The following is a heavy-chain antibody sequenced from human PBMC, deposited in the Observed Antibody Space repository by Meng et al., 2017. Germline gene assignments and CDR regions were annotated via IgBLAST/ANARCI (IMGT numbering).Heavy chain of an antibody. V-gene: IGHV3-21*01. CDR2: ISSSSSYI. Sequence: GGSLRLSCAASGFTFSSYSMNWVRQAPGKGLEWVSSISSSSSYIYYADSVKGRFTISRDNAKNSLYLQMNSLRAEDTAVYYCARENRLRYFDWLPGYWGQGTLVTVSS. CDR3: ARENRLRYFDWLPGY. D-gene: IGHD3-9*01. J-gene: IGHJ4*02. CDR1: GFTFSSYS.